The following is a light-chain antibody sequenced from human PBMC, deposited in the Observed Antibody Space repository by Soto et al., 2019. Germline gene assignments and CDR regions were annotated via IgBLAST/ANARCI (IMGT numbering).Light chain of an antibody. CDR3: ASYTSSSTSVI. CDR1: SSDVGGYKY. CDR2: EVS. V-gene: IGLV2-14*01. Sequence: QSALTQPASVSGSPGQSITISCTGTSSDVGGYKYVSWYQQHPDKAPKLIIFEVSTRPSGISSRFSGSKSGNTASLTISGLQAEDEADYYCASYTSSSTSVIFGRGTQLTVL. J-gene: IGLJ2*01.